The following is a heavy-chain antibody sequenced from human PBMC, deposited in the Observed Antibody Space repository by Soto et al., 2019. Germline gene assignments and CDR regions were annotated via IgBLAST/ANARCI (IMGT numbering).Heavy chain of an antibody. V-gene: IGHV1-18*01. D-gene: IGHD3-3*01. J-gene: IGHJ5*02. Sequence: ASVKVSCKASGYTFTSYGISWVRQAPGQGLEWMGWISAYNGNTNYAQKLQGRVTMTTDTSTSTAYMELRSLRSDDTAAYYCGRGARITIFGVVSNWFDPWGQGTLVTVSS. CDR2: ISAYNGNT. CDR1: GYTFTSYG. CDR3: GRGARITIFGVVSNWFDP.